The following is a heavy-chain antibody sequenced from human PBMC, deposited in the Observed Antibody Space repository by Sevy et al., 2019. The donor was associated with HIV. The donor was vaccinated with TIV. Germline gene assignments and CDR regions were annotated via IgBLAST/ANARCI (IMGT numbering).Heavy chain of an antibody. CDR1: RFTFSLYA. Sequence: GGSLRLSCSASRFTFSLYAMHWVRQAPGKGLEWVAVISNDGSSIYYADSAKGRFTISRDNSKNTLFLQMNSLGVEEPAAYYCLGYCPSPNCRFAYWGQGTLVTVSS. CDR3: LGYCPSPNCRFAY. CDR2: ISNDGSSI. J-gene: IGHJ4*02. D-gene: IGHD2-2*01. V-gene: IGHV3-30*03.